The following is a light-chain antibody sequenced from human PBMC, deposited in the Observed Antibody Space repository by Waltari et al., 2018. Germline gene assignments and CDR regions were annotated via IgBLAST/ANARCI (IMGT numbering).Light chain of an antibody. J-gene: IGKJ2*01. CDR1: QSTLTW. V-gene: IGKV1-5*03. CDR2: KAS. Sequence: DIQMTQSPSTLSASVGDRVTITCRASQSTLTWLAWYQQKPGKAPKLLIYKASNLQSGVPSRFSGSGSGTEFTLTISSLQPDDFATYYCQQYSSHYTFGQGTKLEIK. CDR3: QQYSSHYT.